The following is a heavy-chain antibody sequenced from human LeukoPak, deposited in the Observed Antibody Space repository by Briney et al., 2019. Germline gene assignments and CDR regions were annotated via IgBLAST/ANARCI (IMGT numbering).Heavy chain of an antibody. J-gene: IGHJ4*02. D-gene: IGHD3-10*01. CDR3: ARVGYYSSGPFSYFDY. V-gene: IGHV3-30-3*01. Sequence: PGRSLRLSCAASGFTFSRYAMHWVRRAPGKGLEWVAVISYDGSNEYYADSVKGRFTISRDRSENTLYLQMNSLRVEDTAVYYCARVGYYSSGPFSYFDYWGQGTLVTVSS. CDR1: GFTFSRYA. CDR2: ISYDGSNE.